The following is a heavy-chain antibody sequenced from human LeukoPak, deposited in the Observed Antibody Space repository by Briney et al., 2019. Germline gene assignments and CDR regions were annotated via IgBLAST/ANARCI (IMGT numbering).Heavy chain of an antibody. V-gene: IGHV1-18*01. CDR1: GYTFTSYG. CDR2: ISAYNDNK. Sequence: ASVKVSCKASGYTFTSYGISWVRQAPGQGLERVGSISAYNDNKNYAQKLQGRVTMTTDTSTSTAYMELRSLRSEDTAVYYCATTSSGGSCYRSDDSSGYCIPEHGPDVWGQGTTVTVSS. J-gene: IGHJ6*02. CDR3: ATTSSGGSCYRSDDSSGYCIPEHGPDV. D-gene: IGHD2-15*01.